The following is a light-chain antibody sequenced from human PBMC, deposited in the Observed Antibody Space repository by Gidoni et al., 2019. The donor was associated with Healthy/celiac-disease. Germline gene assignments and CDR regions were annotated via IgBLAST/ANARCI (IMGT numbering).Light chain of an antibody. CDR2: AAP. CDR3: QQSYSTPPT. CDR1: QSISSY. V-gene: IGKV1-39*01. Sequence: DIQMTQSPSSLSASVGDRVTITCRASQSISSYLNWYQQKPGKAPKLLIYAAPSLQSGVPSRFSGSGSGTDFTLTISSLQPEDFATYYCQQSYSTPPTFGQGTRLEIK. J-gene: IGKJ5*01.